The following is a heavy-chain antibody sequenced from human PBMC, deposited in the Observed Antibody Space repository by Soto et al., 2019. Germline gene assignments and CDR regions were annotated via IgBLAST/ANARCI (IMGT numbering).Heavy chain of an antibody. CDR3: ARARYDSSGYYYFDY. CDR1: GGSISGYY. J-gene: IGHJ4*02. D-gene: IGHD3-22*01. CDR2: IYYSGSS. Sequence: ETLSLTCTVSGGSISGYYWSWIRQPPGKGLEWIGYIYYSGSSNYNPSLKSRVTIPLDTSKNQFSLRLRSVTAADTAVYYCARARYDSSGYYYFDYWCQGTLVTVSS. V-gene: IGHV4-59*01.